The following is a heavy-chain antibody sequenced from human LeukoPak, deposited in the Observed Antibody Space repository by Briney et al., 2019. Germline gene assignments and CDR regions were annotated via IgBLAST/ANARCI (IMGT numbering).Heavy chain of an antibody. CDR1: GFTFSSYA. V-gene: IGHV3-23*01. J-gene: IGHJ3*02. D-gene: IGHD3-22*01. Sequence: GGSLRLSCAASGFTFSSYAMSWVRQAPGKGLEWVSAISGSGGSTYYADSVKGRFTISRDNSKNTLYLQMNSLRAEDTAVYYCAKDITNYYDSSGYDAFDIWGQGAMVTVSS. CDR2: ISGSGGST. CDR3: AKDITNYYDSSGYDAFDI.